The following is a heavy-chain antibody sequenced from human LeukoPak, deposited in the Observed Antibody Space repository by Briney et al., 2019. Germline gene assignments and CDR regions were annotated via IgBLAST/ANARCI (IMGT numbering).Heavy chain of an antibody. CDR3: ARAGCSTSCSKNYYYYAMDV. V-gene: IGHV3-11*01. D-gene: IGHD2-2*01. Sequence: GGSLRLSCAASGFTFNDYYINWIRQAPGMGLEWVSYISSSGLTTVYADSVKGRFTITRDNAHNFMSLQMNSLTAEDTAVYYCARAGCSTSCSKNYYYYAMDVWGQGTTVTVSS. J-gene: IGHJ6*02. CDR2: ISSSGLTT. CDR1: GFTFNDYY.